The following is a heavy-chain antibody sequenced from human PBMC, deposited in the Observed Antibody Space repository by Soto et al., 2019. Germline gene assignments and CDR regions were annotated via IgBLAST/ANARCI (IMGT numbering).Heavy chain of an antibody. J-gene: IGHJ4*02. CDR2: INAGNGNI. V-gene: IGHV1-3*01. CDR3: ARSKALGARLDY. Sequence: GASVKVSCKASGYTFTSYAIHWVRQAPGQRLEWMGWINAGNGNIKYSRNFQGRVTITRDTSTSTAYMELSSLTSEDTAVYYCARSKALGARLDYWGQGTLVTVSS. CDR1: GYTFTSYA.